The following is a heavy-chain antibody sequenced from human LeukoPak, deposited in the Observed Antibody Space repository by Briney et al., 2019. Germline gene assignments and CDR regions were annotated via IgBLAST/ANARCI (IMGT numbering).Heavy chain of an antibody. CDR1: GFTFSSYW. CDR2: INSDGSST. V-gene: IGHV3-74*01. Sequence: GGSLRLSCAASGFTFSSYWMHWVRQAPGKGLVWVSRINSDGSSTSYADSVKSRFTISRDNAKNTLYLQMNSLRAEDTAVYYCARRQESLYYYYMDVWGKGTTVTVSS. J-gene: IGHJ6*03. CDR3: ARRQESLYYYYMDV.